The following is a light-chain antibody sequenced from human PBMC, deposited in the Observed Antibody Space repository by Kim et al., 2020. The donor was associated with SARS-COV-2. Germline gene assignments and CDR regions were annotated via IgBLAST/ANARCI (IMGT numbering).Light chain of an antibody. Sequence: EIVMTQTPATLSVSPGERATLSRRASQGISVSLAWYQQKPGQAPRLLIYGASTRATGIPARFSGRGSGTEFTLTISSLQSEDFAVYSCQQYNNWPLTFGGGTKVDIK. J-gene: IGKJ4*01. CDR3: QQYNNWPLT. CDR2: GAS. CDR1: QGISVS. V-gene: IGKV3-15*01.